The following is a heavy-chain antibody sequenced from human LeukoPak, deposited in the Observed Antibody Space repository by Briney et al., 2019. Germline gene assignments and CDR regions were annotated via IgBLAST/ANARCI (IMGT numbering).Heavy chain of an antibody. Sequence: ASVKVSCKASGYTFTSYGISWVRQAPGQGLEWMGWISAYNGNTNYAQKLQGRVTMTTDTSTSTAYMELRSLRSDDTAVYYCARKEGTAMVTYFDYWGQGTLVTVSS. J-gene: IGHJ4*02. D-gene: IGHD5-18*01. CDR1: GYTFTSYG. CDR2: ISAYNGNT. CDR3: ARKEGTAMVTYFDY. V-gene: IGHV1-18*01.